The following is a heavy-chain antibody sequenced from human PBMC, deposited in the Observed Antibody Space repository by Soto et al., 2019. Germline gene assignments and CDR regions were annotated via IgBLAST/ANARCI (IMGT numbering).Heavy chain of an antibody. V-gene: IGHV5-10-1*01. CDR3: ARHPSGEVDYYGMDV. Sequence: GESLKISCKGSGYSFTSYWISWVRQMPGKGLEWMGRIDPSDSYTNYSPSFQGHVTISADKSISTAYLQWSSLKASDTAMYYCARHPSGEVDYYGMDVWGQGTTVTVSS. D-gene: IGHD3-10*01. CDR1: GYSFTSYW. J-gene: IGHJ6*02. CDR2: IDPSDSYT.